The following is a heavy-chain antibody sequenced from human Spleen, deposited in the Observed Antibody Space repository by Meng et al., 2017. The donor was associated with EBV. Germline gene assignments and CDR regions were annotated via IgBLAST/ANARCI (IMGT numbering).Heavy chain of an antibody. CDR1: GGSISSSY. V-gene: IGHV4-59*01. CDR2: IHYSGST. D-gene: IGHD3-10*01. CDR3: AREGHYYGSGSFDY. J-gene: IGHJ4*02. Sequence: QVQLQESGPGLGKPSETLSLSCTVSGGSISSSYWNWIRQPPGKGLEWVGYIHYSGSTNFNPSLKSRVTITRDPSKNQLFLNLSSVTAADTAVYYCAREGHYYGSGSFDYWGQGTLVTVSS.